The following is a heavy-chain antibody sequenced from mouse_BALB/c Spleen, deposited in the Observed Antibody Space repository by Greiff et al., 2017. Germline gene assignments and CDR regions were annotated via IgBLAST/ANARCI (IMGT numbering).Heavy chain of an antibody. J-gene: IGHJ1*01. CDR1: GYSFTGYY. CDR3: ARTQYYGSSSWYFDV. CDR2: ISCYNGAT. Sequence: LVKTGASVKISCKASGYSFTGYYMHWVKQSHGKSLEWIGYISCYNGATSYNQKFKGKATFTVDTSSSTAYMQFNSLTSEDSAVYYCARTQYYGSSSWYFDVWGAGTTVTVSS. D-gene: IGHD1-1*01. V-gene: IGHV1S34*01.